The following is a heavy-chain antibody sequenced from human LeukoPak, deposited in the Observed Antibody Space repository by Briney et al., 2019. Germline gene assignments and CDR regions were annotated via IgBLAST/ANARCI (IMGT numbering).Heavy chain of an antibody. CDR2: IIPILGIA. D-gene: IGHD5-24*01. V-gene: IGHV1-69*04. J-gene: IGHJ4*02. CDR1: GGTFSSNA. Sequence: ASVKVSCKASGGTFSSNAISWVRQAPGQGLEWMGRIIPILGIANYAQKFQGRVTITADKSTSTAYMELSSLRSEDTAVYYCARDGEMATFPTRWGQGTLVTVSS. CDR3: ARDGEMATFPTR.